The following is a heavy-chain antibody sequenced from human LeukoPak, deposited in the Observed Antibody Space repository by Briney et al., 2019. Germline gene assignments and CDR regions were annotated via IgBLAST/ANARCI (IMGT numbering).Heavy chain of an antibody. D-gene: IGHD2-15*01. Sequence: SGGSLRLSCAASGFTFSDYAMSWVRQAPGGGLEWVSAISGSGDKTFHTDSVKGRFNTSRDNSKNTLSLQMSSLRVEDSAVYFCAKDTSAWWYHRAYMNVWGTGTTVTVSS. CDR3: AKDTSAWWYHRAYMNV. CDR1: GFTFSDYA. CDR2: ISGSGDKT. J-gene: IGHJ6*03. V-gene: IGHV3-23*01.